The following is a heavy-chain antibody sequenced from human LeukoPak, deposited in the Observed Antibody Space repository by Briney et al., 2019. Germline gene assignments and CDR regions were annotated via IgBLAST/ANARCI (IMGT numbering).Heavy chain of an antibody. CDR2: INHSGST. J-gene: IGHJ4*02. V-gene: IGHV4-34*01. CDR1: GGSFSDYY. CDR3: ARLVGATPHFDY. Sequence: SETLSLTCAVYGGSFSDYYWSWVRQPPGKGLEWIGEINHSGSTNYNPSLKSRVTISVDTSKNQFSLKLSSVTAADTAVYYCARLVGATPHFDYWGQGTLVTVSS. D-gene: IGHD1-26*01.